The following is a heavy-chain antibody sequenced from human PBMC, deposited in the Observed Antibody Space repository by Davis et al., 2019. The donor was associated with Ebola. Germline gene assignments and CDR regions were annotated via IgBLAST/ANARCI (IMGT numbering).Heavy chain of an antibody. D-gene: IGHD3-16*02. CDR1: GGTFSSYA. V-gene: IGHV1-69*04. CDR2: IIPILGIA. J-gene: IGHJ6*02. CDR3: ARDLSALSYYYYGMDV. Sequence: AASVKVSCKASGGTFSSYAISWVRQAPGQGLEWMGRIIPILGIANYAQKFQGRVTITADTSTNTAYMELSSLRSEDTAVYYCARDLSALSYYYYGMDVWGQGTLVTVSS.